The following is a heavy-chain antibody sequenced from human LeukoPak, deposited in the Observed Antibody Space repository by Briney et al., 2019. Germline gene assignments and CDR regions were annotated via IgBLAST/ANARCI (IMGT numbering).Heavy chain of an antibody. CDR3: ARGRRGVIIGSRFDY. D-gene: IGHD3-10*01. CDR1: GGSISSSSYY. V-gene: IGHV4-39*07. J-gene: IGHJ4*02. Sequence: SETLSLTCTVSGGSISSSSYYWGWIRQPPGKGLEWIGSIYYSGSTYYNPSLKSRVTISVDTSKNQFSLKLSSVTAADTAVYYCARGRRGVIIGSRFDYWGQGTLVTVSS. CDR2: IYYSGST.